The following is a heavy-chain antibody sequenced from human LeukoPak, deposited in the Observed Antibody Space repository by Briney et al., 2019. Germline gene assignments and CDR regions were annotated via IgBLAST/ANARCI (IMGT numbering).Heavy chain of an antibody. V-gene: IGHV3-30*18. J-gene: IGHJ4*02. D-gene: IGHD6-19*01. Sequence: PGRSLRLSYAASGFTFSSYGMHWVRQAPGKGLEWVAVISYDGSNKYYADSVKGRFTISRDNSKNTLYLQMNSLRAEDTAVYYCEKEREGSWYSVGSSGWYGAFDYWGQGTLVTVSS. CDR3: EKEREGSWYSVGSSGWYGAFDY. CDR2: ISYDGSNK. CDR1: GFTFSSYG.